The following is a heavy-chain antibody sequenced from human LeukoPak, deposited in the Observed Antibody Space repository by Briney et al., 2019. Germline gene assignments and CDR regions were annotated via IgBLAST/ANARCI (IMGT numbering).Heavy chain of an antibody. CDR2: ISAYNGNT. Sequence: GASVKVSCKASGYTFTSYGISWVRQAPGQGLEWMGWISAYNGNTNYAQKLQGRVTMTTDTSTSTAYMELRSLRSDDTAVYYCARDQRYDSSGPFDLWGQGTLVTVSS. CDR3: ARDQRYDSSGPFDL. D-gene: IGHD3-22*01. CDR1: GYTFTSYG. J-gene: IGHJ5*02. V-gene: IGHV1-18*01.